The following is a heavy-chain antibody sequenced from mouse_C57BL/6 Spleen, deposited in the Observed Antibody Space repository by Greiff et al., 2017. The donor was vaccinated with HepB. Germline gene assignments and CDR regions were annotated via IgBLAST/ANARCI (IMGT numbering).Heavy chain of an antibody. CDR1: GFTFSSYG. CDR3: ARRGGSSPYYAMDY. V-gene: IGHV5-6*02. Sequence: EVKLVESGGDLVKPGGSLKLSCAASGFTFSSYGMSWVRQTPDKRLEWVATISSGGSYTYYPDSVKGRFTISRDNAKNTLYLQMRSLKSEDTAMYYWARRGGSSPYYAMDYWGQGTSVTVSS. CDR2: ISSGGSYT. J-gene: IGHJ4*01. D-gene: IGHD1-1*01.